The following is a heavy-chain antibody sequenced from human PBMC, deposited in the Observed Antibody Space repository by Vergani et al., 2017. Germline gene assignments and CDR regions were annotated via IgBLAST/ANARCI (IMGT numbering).Heavy chain of an antibody. D-gene: IGHD6-19*01. CDR3: AKVGRSEVAGTFGAFDI. CDR1: GFIFSTYA. J-gene: IGHJ3*02. V-gene: IGHV3-23*01. CDR2: ISASGAPT. Sequence: EVQLLESGGGLVQPGGSLRLSCAASGFIFSTYAMSWVRQAPGKGLEWVSGISASGAPTYYADSVKGRVTISRDNSKNTLFLHMNSLRPEDTAVYYCAKVGRSEVAGTFGAFDIWGQGTMVTVSS.